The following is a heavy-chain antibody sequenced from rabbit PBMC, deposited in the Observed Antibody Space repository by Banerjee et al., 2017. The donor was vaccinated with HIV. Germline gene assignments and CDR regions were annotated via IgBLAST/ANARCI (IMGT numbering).Heavy chain of an antibody. D-gene: IGHD2-1*01. CDR2: IYTGSSTT. V-gene: IGHV1S45*01. CDR3: ASDIHGDGTFNL. CDR1: GLSLSNNYV. J-gene: IGHJ4*01. Sequence: QEQLEESAGDLVKPEGSLTLPRKAPGLSLSNNYVMRCVRQAPGKGLEWIGTIYTGSSTTYYANWAKGRFTISKSSSTTVTLQMTSLTAADTATYFCASDIHGDGTFNLWGPGTLVTVS.